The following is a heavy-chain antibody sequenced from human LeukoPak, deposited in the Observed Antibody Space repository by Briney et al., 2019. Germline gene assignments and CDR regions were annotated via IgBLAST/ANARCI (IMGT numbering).Heavy chain of an antibody. CDR2: ISAHNGNT. J-gene: IGHJ4*02. CDR3: ARITMARGVIITFGY. CDR1: GYTFTSYG. D-gene: IGHD3-10*01. Sequence: ASVKVSCKASGYTFTSYGISWVRQAPGQGLEWMGWISAHNGNTNYAQKLQGRVTMTTDTSTSTAYMELRCLRSDDTAVYYCARITMARGVIITFGYWGQGTLVTVSS. V-gene: IGHV1-18*01.